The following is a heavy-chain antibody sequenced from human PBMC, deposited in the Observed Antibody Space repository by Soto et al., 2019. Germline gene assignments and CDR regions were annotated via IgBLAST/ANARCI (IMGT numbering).Heavy chain of an antibody. V-gene: IGHV1-69*12. D-gene: IGHD3-9*01. CDR2: IIPIFGTA. J-gene: IGHJ6*02. CDR1: GGTFSSYA. Sequence: QVQLVQSGAGVKKPGSSVKVSCKASGGTFSSYAISWVRQAPGQGLEWMGGIIPIFGTANYAQKFQGRVTITADESTSTANMELSSLRSEDTAVYYCARDTVYYDILTGRYYYYGMDVWGQGTTVSVSS. CDR3: ARDTVYYDILTGRYYYYGMDV.